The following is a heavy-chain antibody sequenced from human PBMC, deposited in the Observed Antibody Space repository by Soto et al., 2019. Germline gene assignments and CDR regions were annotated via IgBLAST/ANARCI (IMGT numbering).Heavy chain of an antibody. CDR2: ISSSSSPI. V-gene: IGHV3-48*02. CDR1: GFTFSTYS. J-gene: IGHJ6*02. D-gene: IGHD5-18*01. Sequence: EVQLVESGGGLVQPGGSLRLSCAASGFTFSTYSMNWVRQAPGKGLEWVSHISSSSSPIYYADSVKGRFTISRDNAKNPRYVHMNRRGDGDTAGEYCAEVRGYSYCYRGVRGQGTTVTVSS. CDR3: AEVRGYSYCYRGV.